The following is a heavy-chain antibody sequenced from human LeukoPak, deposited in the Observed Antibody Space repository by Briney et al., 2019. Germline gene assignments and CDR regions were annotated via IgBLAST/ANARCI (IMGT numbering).Heavy chain of an antibody. CDR2: IKSKTDGGTT. V-gene: IGHV3-15*01. J-gene: IGHJ4*02. CDR3: TTEEDDYRGRAGY. CDR1: RLILSNAY. Sequence: GGSLRLSCAASRLILSNAYITWARQAPGKGLEWVGRIKSKTDGGTTDYAAPVKDRFTISRDDSKNTLYLQMHSLKTEDTAVYYCTTEEDDYRGRAGYWGQGTLVTVSS. D-gene: IGHD4-23*01.